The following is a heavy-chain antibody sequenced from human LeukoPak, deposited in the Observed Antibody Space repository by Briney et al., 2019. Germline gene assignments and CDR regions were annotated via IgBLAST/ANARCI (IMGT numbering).Heavy chain of an antibody. Sequence: GGSLRLSCAASGFTFDDYGMHWVRQAPGKGLEWVSGINWNGGSTGYADSVKGRFTISRDNAKNSLYLQMNSLRAEDTALYHCARGFGSSSSGAFDYWGQGTLVTVSS. V-gene: IGHV3-20*01. J-gene: IGHJ4*02. CDR2: INWNGGST. CDR3: ARGFGSSSSGAFDY. CDR1: GFTFDDYG. D-gene: IGHD6-6*01.